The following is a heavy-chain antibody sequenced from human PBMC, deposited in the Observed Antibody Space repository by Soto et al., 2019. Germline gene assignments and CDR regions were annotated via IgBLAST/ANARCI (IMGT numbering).Heavy chain of an antibody. Sequence: PSETLSLTYAVYGGSFSGYYWSWIRQPPGKGLEWIGEINHSGSTNYNPSLKSRVTISVDTSKNQFSLKLSSVTAADTAVYYCARANMGGYYYGMDVWGQGTTVTVSS. J-gene: IGHJ6*02. D-gene: IGHD3-16*01. V-gene: IGHV4-34*01. CDR1: GGSFSGYY. CDR2: INHSGST. CDR3: ARANMGGYYYGMDV.